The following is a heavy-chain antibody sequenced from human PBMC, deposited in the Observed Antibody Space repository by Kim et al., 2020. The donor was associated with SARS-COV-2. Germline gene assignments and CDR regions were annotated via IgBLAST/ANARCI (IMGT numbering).Heavy chain of an antibody. CDR3: ARGWAGVVPSLILGLGPHYDYYVMDV. D-gene: IGHD2-2*01. Sequence: SETLSLRCAVYVGSFSGYHWNWIRQPPGRGLEWIGEIDHTGVITYNPSLKGRAAISVDKSKNQISLQLTSVTVADTAMYFCARGWAGVVPSLILGLGPHYDYYVMDVWGQGTTVTVSS. CDR1: VGSFSGYH. J-gene: IGHJ6*02. CDR2: IDHTGVI. V-gene: IGHV4-34*01.